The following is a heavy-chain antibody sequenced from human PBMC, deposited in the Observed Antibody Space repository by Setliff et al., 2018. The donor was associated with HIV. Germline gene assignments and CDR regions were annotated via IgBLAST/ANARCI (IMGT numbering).Heavy chain of an antibody. V-gene: IGHV1-3*01. CDR1: GYTFTSYA. CDR3: ARVHVTMIVVVIASVFDY. CDR2: INAGNGNT. Sequence: ASVKVSCKASGYTFTSYAMHWVRQAPGQRLEWMGWINAGNGNTKYSQKFQGRVTITRDTSASTAYMELSSLRSEDTAVYYCARVHVTMIVVVIASVFDYWGQGTQVTVSS. D-gene: IGHD3-22*01. J-gene: IGHJ4*02.